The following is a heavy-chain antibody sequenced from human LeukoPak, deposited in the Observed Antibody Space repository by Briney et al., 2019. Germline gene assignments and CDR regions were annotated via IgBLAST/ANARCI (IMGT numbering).Heavy chain of an antibody. D-gene: IGHD4-17*01. CDR1: GYTLTELS. CDR2: INPSGGST. Sequence: GASVKVSCKVSGYTLTELSMHWVRQAPGRGLEWMGIINPSGGSTSFAQKFQGRVTMTRDMSTSTIYMELNSLRSEDTAVYYCARAWEAVPGHYGVIDYWGQGTLVTVSS. CDR3: ARAWEAVPGHYGVIDY. V-gene: IGHV1-46*01. J-gene: IGHJ4*02.